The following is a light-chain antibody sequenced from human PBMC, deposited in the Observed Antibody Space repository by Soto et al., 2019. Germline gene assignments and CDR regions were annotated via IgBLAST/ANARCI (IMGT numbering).Light chain of an antibody. J-gene: IGKJ5*01. CDR3: QQYGSSRGIT. CDR1: QSISGN. V-gene: IGKV3-15*01. Sequence: EIVMTQSPAILSVSPGERVTLSCRASQSISGNLVWYQQKPGQAPRLLMYRTSTRATGFPARFSGSGSGTEFTLTISRLEPEDFAVYYCQQYGSSRGITFGQGTRLEI. CDR2: RTS.